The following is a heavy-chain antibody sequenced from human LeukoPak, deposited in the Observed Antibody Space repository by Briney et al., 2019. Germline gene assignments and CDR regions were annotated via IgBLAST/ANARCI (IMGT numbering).Heavy chain of an antibody. D-gene: IGHD6-13*01. CDR3: AKAAAGRDYYYYGMDV. V-gene: IGHV3-9*01. Sequence: GGSLRLSCAASGFTFDDYAMHWVRQAPGKGLEWVSGISWNSGSIGYADSVKGRFTISRDNAKNSLYLQMNSLRAEDTALYYCAKAAAGRDYYYYGMDVWSQGTTVTVSS. J-gene: IGHJ6*02. CDR1: GFTFDDYA. CDR2: ISWNSGSI.